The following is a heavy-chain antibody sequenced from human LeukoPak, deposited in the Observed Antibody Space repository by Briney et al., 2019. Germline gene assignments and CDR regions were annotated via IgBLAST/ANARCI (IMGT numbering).Heavy chain of an antibody. CDR1: GGSINNNY. D-gene: IGHD2-21*01. Sequence: SETLSLTCTVSGGSINNNYWGWFRQPPGKGLEWLGHIYSSGSTTYNPSLESRLAISIDTSKNHFSLKLSSVTAADTAVYFCAKRAVTTAGDLWFDPWGQGTLVTVSS. J-gene: IGHJ5*02. CDR3: AKRAVTTAGDLWFDP. CDR2: IYSSGST. V-gene: IGHV4-59*08.